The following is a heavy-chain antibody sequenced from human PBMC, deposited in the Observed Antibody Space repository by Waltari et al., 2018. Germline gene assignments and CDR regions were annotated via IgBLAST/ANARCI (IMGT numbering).Heavy chain of an antibody. Sequence: QLQLQESGPRLVKPSETLSLTCTVSAGSIRTSSHYWGWIRQSPGKGLEWLGSIHYSGTTHHNPSLKSRVTISVDTSKNQFSLKLTSVTAADTAVYYCATAPSGYDPFEDWGQGTLVTVSS. CDR2: IHYSGTT. CDR3: ATAPSGYDPFED. CDR1: AGSIRTSSHY. J-gene: IGHJ4*02. V-gene: IGHV4-39*01. D-gene: IGHD3-3*01.